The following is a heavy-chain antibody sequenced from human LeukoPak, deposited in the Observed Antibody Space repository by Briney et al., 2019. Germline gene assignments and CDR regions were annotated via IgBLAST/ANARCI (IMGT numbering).Heavy chain of an antibody. D-gene: IGHD2/OR15-2a*01. CDR2: IFYTGNT. V-gene: IGHV4-31*03. CDR1: GDSIRKGGYY. J-gene: IGHJ6*02. Sequence: SETLSLTCTVSGDSIRKGGYYWSWIRQHPEKGLEWIGYIFYTGNTHYNPSLQSRVSLSIDTSANHFSLKVNSVTAADTAVYYCARDRIGYEYYNGMDVWGQGTTVTVSS. CDR3: ARDRIGYEYYNGMDV.